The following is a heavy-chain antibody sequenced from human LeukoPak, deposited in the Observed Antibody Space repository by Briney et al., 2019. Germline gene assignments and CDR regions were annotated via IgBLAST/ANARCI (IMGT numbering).Heavy chain of an antibody. D-gene: IGHD3-10*01. J-gene: IGHJ5*02. CDR2: INHSGST. CDR1: GGSFSGYY. CDR3: ARASQGLWFRYWFDP. Sequence: PSETLSLTCAVYGGSFSGYYWRWIRQPPAKGLEWIGEINHSGSTNYNPSLKSRVTISVDTSKNQFSLKLSSVTAADTAVYYCARASQGLWFRYWFDPWGQGTLVTVSS. V-gene: IGHV4-34*01.